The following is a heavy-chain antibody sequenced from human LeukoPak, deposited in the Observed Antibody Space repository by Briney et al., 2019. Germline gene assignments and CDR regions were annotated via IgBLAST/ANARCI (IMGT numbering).Heavy chain of an antibody. Sequence: PGGSLRLSCAASGFTFSGSGMHWVRQAPGKGLEWVTFIQYDGSNKYYTDSVKGRFTISRDNSKNTLYLQMDSLRAEDTAVYYCARDYDFWSGYYSPTRGYFGYWGQGTLVTVSS. J-gene: IGHJ4*02. CDR2: IQYDGSNK. D-gene: IGHD3-3*01. CDR1: GFTFSGSG. V-gene: IGHV3-30*02. CDR3: ARDYDFWSGYYSPTRGYFGY.